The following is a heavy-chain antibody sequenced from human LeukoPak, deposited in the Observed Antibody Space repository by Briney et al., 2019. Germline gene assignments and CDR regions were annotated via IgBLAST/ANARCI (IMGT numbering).Heavy chain of an antibody. CDR1: GFTFSSYW. J-gene: IGHJ6*03. V-gene: IGHV3-7*01. D-gene: IGHD3-10*01. Sequence: GGSLRLSCAASGFTFSSYWMSWVRQAPGKGLEWVANIKQDGSEKYYVDSVKGRFTISRDNAKNSLYLQMNSLRAEDTAVYYCARVSGGSGWYYYYTDVWGKGTTVTISS. CDR2: IKQDGSEK. CDR3: ARVSGGSGWYYYYTDV.